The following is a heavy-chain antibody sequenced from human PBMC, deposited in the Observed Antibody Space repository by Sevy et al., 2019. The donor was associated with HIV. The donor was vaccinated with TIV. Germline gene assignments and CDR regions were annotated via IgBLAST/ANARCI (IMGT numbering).Heavy chain of an antibody. CDR3: ARDYYDSSGYHFDY. J-gene: IGHJ4*02. CDR2: ISYDGSNK. D-gene: IGHD3-22*01. V-gene: IGHV3-30-3*01. CDR1: GFTFSSYA. Sequence: GGSLRLSCAASGFTFSSYAMHWVRQAPGKGLEWVAVISYDGSNKYYAYSVKGRFTISRDNSKNTLYLQMNSLRAEDTAGYYCARDYYDSSGYHFDYWGQGTLVTVSS.